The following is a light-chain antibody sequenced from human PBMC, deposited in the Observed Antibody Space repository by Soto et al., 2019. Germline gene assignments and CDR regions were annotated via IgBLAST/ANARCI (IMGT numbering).Light chain of an antibody. Sequence: QSALTQPPSVSGPPGQSVSISWTGTSSDVGSYNRVSWYQQSPGTAPKLMIYEVSNRPSGVPDRFSGSKSGNTASLTISGLQADDEADYYCSSYASSSTLVFGGGTKLTVL. V-gene: IGLV2-18*02. CDR1: SSDVGSYNR. J-gene: IGLJ2*01. CDR3: SSYASSSTLV. CDR2: EVS.